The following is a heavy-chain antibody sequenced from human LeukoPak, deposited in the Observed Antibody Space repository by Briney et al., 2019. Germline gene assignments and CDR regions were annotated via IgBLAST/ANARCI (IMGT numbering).Heavy chain of an antibody. D-gene: IGHD3-22*01. CDR2: MNPNSGNT. Sequence: ASVKVSCKASGYTFTSYDINWVRQATGQGLEWMGWMNPNSGNTGYAQKFQGRVTMTRNTSISTAYMELSSLRSEDTAVYYCARGGAYYDSSGDYSFDYWGQGTLVTVSS. CDR1: GYTFTSYD. J-gene: IGHJ4*02. V-gene: IGHV1-8*01. CDR3: ARGGAYYDSSGDYSFDY.